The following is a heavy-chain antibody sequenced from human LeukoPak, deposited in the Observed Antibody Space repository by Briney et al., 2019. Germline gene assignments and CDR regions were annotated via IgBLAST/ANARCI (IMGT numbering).Heavy chain of an antibody. CDR3: AREMGGSSWRYNWFDP. J-gene: IGHJ5*02. Sequence: GASVKVSCKASGYTFTGYYMHWVRQAPGQGLEWMGWINPNSGGTNYAQKFQGRVTMTRDTSISTAYMELSRLRSDDTAVYYCAREMGGSSWRYNWFDPWGQGTLVTVSS. CDR2: INPNSGGT. CDR1: GYTFTGYY. D-gene: IGHD6-6*01. V-gene: IGHV1-2*02.